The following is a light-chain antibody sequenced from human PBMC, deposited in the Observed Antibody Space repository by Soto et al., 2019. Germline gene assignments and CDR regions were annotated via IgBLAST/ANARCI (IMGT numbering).Light chain of an antibody. CDR3: QHYNNWPLT. Sequence: EIVMTQSPATLSVSPGERATLSCRASQSVSSDLAWYQQRPGQAPRLLIYGASTRATGIPARFSGSGSGTEFTLTISSLQSEEFAVYYCQHYNNWPLTFGGGTEVEIK. V-gene: IGKV3-15*01. CDR2: GAS. J-gene: IGKJ4*01. CDR1: QSVSSD.